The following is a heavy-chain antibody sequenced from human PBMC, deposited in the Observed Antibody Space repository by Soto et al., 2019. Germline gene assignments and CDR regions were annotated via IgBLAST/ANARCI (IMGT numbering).Heavy chain of an antibody. CDR2: ISSSGSTI. J-gene: IGHJ4*02. CDR1: GFTFSSYE. CDR3: ARGSKDPYPGSRIFDF. V-gene: IGHV3-48*03. Sequence: GGSLRLSCAASGFTFSSYEMNWVRQAPGKGLEWVSYISSSGSTIYYADSVKGRFTISRDNSKNTLYLQMSSLRAEDSAVYYCARGSKDPYPGSRIFDFWGRGTLVTVSS.